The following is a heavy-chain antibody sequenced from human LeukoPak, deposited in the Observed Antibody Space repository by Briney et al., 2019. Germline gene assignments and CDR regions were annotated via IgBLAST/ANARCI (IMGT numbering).Heavy chain of an antibody. J-gene: IGHJ6*03. D-gene: IGHD6-13*01. Sequence: ASVKVPCKASGYTFTSYDINWVRQATGQGLEWMGWMNPNSGNTGYAQKFQGRVTITRNTSISTAYMELSSLRSEDTAVYYCALMGSSRRRYYYYYMDVWGKGTTVTVSS. CDR2: MNPNSGNT. V-gene: IGHV1-8*03. CDR1: GYTFTSYD. CDR3: ALMGSSRRRYYYYYMDV.